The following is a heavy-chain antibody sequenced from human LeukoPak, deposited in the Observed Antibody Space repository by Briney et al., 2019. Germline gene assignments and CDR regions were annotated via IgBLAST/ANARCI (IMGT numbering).Heavy chain of an antibody. CDR2: ISSSSATI. CDR1: GFTFSSYS. Sequence: GGSLRLSCAASGFTFSSYSMNWVRQAPGKGLEWVSYISSSSATIYYADSVKGRFTISRDNAKNSLYLQMNSLRAEDTAVYYCARAPHYSNYGPYYYGMDVWGQGTTVTVSS. V-gene: IGHV3-48*04. D-gene: IGHD4-11*01. J-gene: IGHJ6*02. CDR3: ARAPHYSNYGPYYYGMDV.